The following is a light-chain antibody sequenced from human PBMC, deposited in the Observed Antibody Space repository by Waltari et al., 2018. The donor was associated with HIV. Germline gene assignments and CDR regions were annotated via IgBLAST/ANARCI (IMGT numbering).Light chain of an antibody. CDR1: SSTIGNNY. V-gene: IGLV1-51*01. CDR3: GTWDSSLSAVV. J-gene: IGLJ2*01. Sequence: QSVLTQPPSVSAAPGQKVTISCSGISSTIGNNYVSWYQQLPGTAPKLLIYDNNERPSGIPDRFSGSKSGTSATLGITGLQTGDEADYYCGTWDSSLSAVVFGGGTKLTVL. CDR2: DNN.